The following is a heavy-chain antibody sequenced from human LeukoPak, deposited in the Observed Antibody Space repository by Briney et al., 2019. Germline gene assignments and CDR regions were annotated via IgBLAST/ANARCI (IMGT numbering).Heavy chain of an antibody. D-gene: IGHD3-22*01. CDR1: GGSISSYY. J-gene: IGHJ3*02. CDR3: ARSQYDSSGYYYDAFDI. V-gene: IGHV4-59*01. CDR2: IYYSGST. Sequence: SETLSLTCTVSGGSISSYYWSWIRQPPGKGLEWIGYIYYSGSTNYNPSLKSRVTISVDTSKNRFSLKLSSVTAADTAVYYCARSQYDSSGYYYDAFDIWGQGTMVTVSS.